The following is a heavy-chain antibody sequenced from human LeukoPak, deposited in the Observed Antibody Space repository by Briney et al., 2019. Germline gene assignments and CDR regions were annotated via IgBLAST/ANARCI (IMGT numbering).Heavy chain of an antibody. Sequence: GGSLRLSCVASGFPYDVQTMSWVRQAPGKGLEWVASMREDRREIHYVDSVKGRFTISRDNPKNSLYLQMNSLRAEDTAVYYCARGGATGGRFENWGQGTLVTVSS. D-gene: IGHD1-26*01. V-gene: IGHV3-7*01. CDR3: ARGGATGGRFEN. CDR1: GFPYDVQT. CDR2: MREDRREI. J-gene: IGHJ4*02.